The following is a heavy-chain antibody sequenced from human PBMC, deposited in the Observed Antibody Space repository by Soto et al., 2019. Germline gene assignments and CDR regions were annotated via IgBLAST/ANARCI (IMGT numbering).Heavy chain of an antibody. CDR1: GFTFSSYW. V-gene: IGHV3-74*01. D-gene: IGHD5-12*01. CDR3: ARGHIVAGPDAFDI. Sequence: GGSLRLSCAASGFTFSSYWMHWVRQAPGKGLVWVSRINSDGSSPSYADSVKGRFTISSDNAKNTLYLQMNSLRAEDTAVYYCARGHIVAGPDAFDIWGQGTMVTVSS. J-gene: IGHJ3*02. CDR2: INSDGSSP.